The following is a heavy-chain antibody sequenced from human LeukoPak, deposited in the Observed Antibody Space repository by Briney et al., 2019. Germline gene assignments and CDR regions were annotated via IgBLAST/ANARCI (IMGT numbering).Heavy chain of an antibody. J-gene: IGHJ6*03. CDR3: AKDDPYDFWSGYYSYMDV. Sequence: GGXLXLSCAASGFTFSSYAMSWVRQAPGKGLEWVSAISGSGGSTYYADSVKGRFTISRENSKNTLYLQMHSLRAEDTAVYYCAKDDPYDFWSGYYSYMDVWGKGTTVTVSS. CDR1: GFTFSSYA. D-gene: IGHD3-3*01. V-gene: IGHV3-23*01. CDR2: ISGSGGST.